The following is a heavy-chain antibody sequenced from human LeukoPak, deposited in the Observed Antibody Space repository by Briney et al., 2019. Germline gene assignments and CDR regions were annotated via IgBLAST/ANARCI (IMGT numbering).Heavy chain of an antibody. CDR1: GGSISSSSYS. CDR2: IYYSGST. CDR3: ARRGGGSITMVRGVPVYYFDY. J-gene: IGHJ4*02. V-gene: IGHV4-39*01. Sequence: SETLSLTCTVSGGSISSSSYSWGWIRQPPGKGLEWIGSIYYSGSTYYNPSLKSRVTTSVDTSKNQFSLKLSSVTAADTAVYYCARRGGGSITMVRGVPVYYFDYWGQGTLVTVSS. D-gene: IGHD3-10*01.